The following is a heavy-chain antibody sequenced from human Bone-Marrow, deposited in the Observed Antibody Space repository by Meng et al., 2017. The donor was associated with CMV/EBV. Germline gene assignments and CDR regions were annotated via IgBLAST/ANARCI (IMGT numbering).Heavy chain of an antibody. Sequence: SSSGNSYYWGWIRRPPGKGLEWIGNIYYSGSTYYNPSLKSRVAISVDTSKNQFSLKLSSVTAADTAMYYCARIYMVRGVIISPPGYWGQGTLVTVSS. V-gene: IGHV4-39*07. D-gene: IGHD3-10*01. CDR2: IYYSGST. CDR1: SSSGNSYY. J-gene: IGHJ4*02. CDR3: ARIYMVRGVIISPPGY.